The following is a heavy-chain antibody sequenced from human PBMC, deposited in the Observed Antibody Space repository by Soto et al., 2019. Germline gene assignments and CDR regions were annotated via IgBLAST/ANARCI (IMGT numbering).Heavy chain of an antibody. CDR3: ERVNWDLYYYYYYMDG. CDR1: GGSFSGYY. D-gene: IGHD7-27*01. V-gene: IGHV4-34*01. J-gene: IGHJ6*03. CDR2: INHSGST. Sequence: SETLSLTCAVYGGSFSGYYWSWIRQPPGEGLEWIGEINHSGSTNYNPSLKSRVTISVDTSKNQFSLKLSSVTAADTAVYYCERVNWDLYYYYYYMDGWGKGTTVTVAS.